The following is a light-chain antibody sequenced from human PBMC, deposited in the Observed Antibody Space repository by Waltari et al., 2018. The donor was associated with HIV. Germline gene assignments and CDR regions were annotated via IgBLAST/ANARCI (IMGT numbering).Light chain of an antibody. J-gene: IGLJ1*01. Sequence: QSVLTQPPSVSGAPGKRVTISCTGSSSNIGSAYHVHWYQQLPGTAPKLLISGNSNRPSGVPDRFSGSKSGTSASLAITGLQAEDEADYHCQSHDSSLSGYVFGTGTKVTVL. CDR3: QSHDSSLSGYV. V-gene: IGLV1-40*01. CDR1: SSNIGSAYH. CDR2: GNS.